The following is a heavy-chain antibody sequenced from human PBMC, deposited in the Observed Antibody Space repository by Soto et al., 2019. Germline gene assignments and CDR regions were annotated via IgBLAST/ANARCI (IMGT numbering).Heavy chain of an antibody. J-gene: IGHJ3*02. V-gene: IGHV4-39*01. CDR3: ARGAWASAFDI. CDR1: GGSINTYNLF. D-gene: IGHD7-27*01. CDR2: IHYGGNA. Sequence: PSETLSLTCTVSGGSINTYNLFWAWVRQPPGKGLEWIASIHYGGNAYYSPSLTTRATISRDTSKNRVSLELRSVTAADTAVYYCARGAWASAFDIWGQGTMVTVSS.